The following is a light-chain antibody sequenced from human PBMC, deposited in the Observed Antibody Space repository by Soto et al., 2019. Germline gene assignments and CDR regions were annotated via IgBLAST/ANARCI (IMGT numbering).Light chain of an antibody. Sequence: SLLTQPASLSGSPGESITISCTGTSSDVGAYNYVSWYQQHPGKAPKLIIYDVSNRPSGVSNRFSGSKSGNTASLTISGLLAEDEADYYCKSYTGSTTLYVFGTGTKVTV. CDR3: KSYTGSTTLYV. J-gene: IGLJ1*01. V-gene: IGLV2-14*01. CDR1: SSDVGAYNY. CDR2: DVS.